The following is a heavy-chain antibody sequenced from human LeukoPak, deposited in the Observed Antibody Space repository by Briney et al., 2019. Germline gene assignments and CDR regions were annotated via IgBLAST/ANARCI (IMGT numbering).Heavy chain of an antibody. D-gene: IGHD1-26*01. Sequence: PSETLSLTCTVSGGSISSGSYYWSWIRQPPGKGLEWIGSIFHTSIPYQSSSFKNRLHMSVDTSKNQFSLKLTSVTAADTAVYYCVRELVGAPWRVDYWGPGTLVAVS. V-gene: IGHV4-39*02. J-gene: IGHJ4*02. CDR1: GGSISSGSYY. CDR3: VRELVGAPWRVDY. CDR2: IFHTSIP.